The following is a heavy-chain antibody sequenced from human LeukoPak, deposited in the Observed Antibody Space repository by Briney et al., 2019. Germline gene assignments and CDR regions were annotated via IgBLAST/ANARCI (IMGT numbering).Heavy chain of an antibody. CDR2: IIPILGIA. V-gene: IGHV1-69*04. CDR3: AREGAVAGTEYYYYYGMDV. D-gene: IGHD6-19*01. Sequence: ASVKVSCKASGGTFSSYAISWVRQAPGQGLEWMGRIIPILGIANYAQKFQGRVTITADKSTSTAYMELSSLRSEDTAVYYCAREGAVAGTEYYYYYGMDVWGQGTAVTVSS. CDR1: GGTFSSYA. J-gene: IGHJ6*02.